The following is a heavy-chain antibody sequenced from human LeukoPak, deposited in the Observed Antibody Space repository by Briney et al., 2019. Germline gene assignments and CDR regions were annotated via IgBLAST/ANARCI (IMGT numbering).Heavy chain of an antibody. D-gene: IGHD3-9*01. Sequence: SETLSLTCTVSGGPISSYHWSWIRLPPGKGLEWIGYLSKSGNTNYSPSLKGRVTIFGDTSKNQFFLKLSSVTAADTAVYYCARARYVNSFYAFDIWGQGTLVTVSS. CDR1: GGPISSYH. CDR3: ARARYVNSFYAFDI. J-gene: IGHJ3*02. V-gene: IGHV4-59*01. CDR2: LSKSGNT.